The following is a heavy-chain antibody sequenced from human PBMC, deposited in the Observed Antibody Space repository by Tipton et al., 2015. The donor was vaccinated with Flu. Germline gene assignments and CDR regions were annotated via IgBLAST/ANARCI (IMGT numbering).Heavy chain of an antibody. D-gene: IGHD3-16*01. CDR3: ARARAPYYYYAMDV. CDR1: GSSMGSGYC. CDR2: ICHSGNT. V-gene: IGHV4-38-2*02. J-gene: IGHJ6*02. Sequence: TLSLTCSVSGSSMGSGYCWGWIRQPPGKGLEWIANICHSGNTYHNPSLKSRVTISVDSSKNQFSLKLTSVTAADTAVYYCARARAPYYYYAMDVWGQGTTVTVSS.